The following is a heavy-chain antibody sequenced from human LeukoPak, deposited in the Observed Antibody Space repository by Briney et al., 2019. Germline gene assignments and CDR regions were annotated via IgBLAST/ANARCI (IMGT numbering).Heavy chain of an antibody. D-gene: IGHD5-24*01. CDR3: ARVNTVMATFDC. V-gene: IGHV4-38-2*02. J-gene: IGHJ4*02. Sequence: SETLSLTCTVSGSSISSSYYGAWIRQPPGKGLEWIATISHSGSTYYNPSLKSRVTISADTSQNQHSLRLNSVTVADTAVYYCARVNTVMATFDCWGQGTPVTVSS. CDR1: GSSISSSYY. CDR2: ISHSGST.